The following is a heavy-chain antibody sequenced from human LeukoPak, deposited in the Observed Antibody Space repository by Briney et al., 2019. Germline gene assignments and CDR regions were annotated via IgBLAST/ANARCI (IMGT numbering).Heavy chain of an antibody. CDR3: AKDSTVTLFYYYYGMGV. V-gene: IGHV3-23*01. Sequence: GGSLRLSCAASGFTFSSYAMSWVRQAPGKGLEWVSAISGSGGSTYYADSVKGRFTISRDNSKNTLYLQMNSLRAEDTAVYYCAKDSTVTLFYYYYGMGVWGQGTTVTVSS. J-gene: IGHJ6*02. CDR2: ISGSGGST. D-gene: IGHD4-17*01. CDR1: GFTFSSYA.